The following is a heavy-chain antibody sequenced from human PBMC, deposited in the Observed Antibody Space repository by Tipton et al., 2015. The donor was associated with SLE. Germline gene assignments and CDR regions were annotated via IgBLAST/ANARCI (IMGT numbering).Heavy chain of an antibody. J-gene: IGHJ4*02. D-gene: IGHD6-13*01. V-gene: IGHV4-59*01. Sequence: TLSLTCTVSGGSISSYYWSWIRQPPGKGLEWIGYIYYSGSTNYNPSLKSRVTISVDTSKNQFSLKLSSVTAADTAVYYCARDSRAAAGTFDYWGQGTLVTVSS. CDR2: IYYSGST. CDR1: GGSISSYY. CDR3: ARDSRAAAGTFDY.